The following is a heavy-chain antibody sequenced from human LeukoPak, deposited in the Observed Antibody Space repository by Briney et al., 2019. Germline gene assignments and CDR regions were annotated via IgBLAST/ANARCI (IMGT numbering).Heavy chain of an antibody. CDR2: IWYDGSND. CDR3: ARSIPRYDGSAYYPDY. J-gene: IGHJ4*02. Sequence: GGSLRLSCAASGFTFSGYGMHWVRQAPGKGLEWVAVIWYDGSNDDYADSVKGRFTISRDNSKNTLYLQVNSLRAEDTAMYYCARSIPRYDGSAYYPDYWGQGTLVTVSS. CDR1: GFTFSGYG. D-gene: IGHD3-22*01. V-gene: IGHV3-33*01.